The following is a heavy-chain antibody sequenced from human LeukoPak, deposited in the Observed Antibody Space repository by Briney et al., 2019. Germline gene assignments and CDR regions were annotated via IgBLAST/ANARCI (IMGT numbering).Heavy chain of an antibody. Sequence: GGSLRLSCAASGFTFSSYAMHWVRQAPGKGLEWVAVISYDGSNKYYADSVKGRFTISRDNSKNTLYLQMNSLRAEDTAVYYCARWGAAAQDDYFDYWGQGTLVTVSS. CDR2: ISYDGSNK. D-gene: IGHD6-13*01. V-gene: IGHV3-30-3*01. J-gene: IGHJ4*02. CDR3: ARWGAAAQDDYFDY. CDR1: GFTFSSYA.